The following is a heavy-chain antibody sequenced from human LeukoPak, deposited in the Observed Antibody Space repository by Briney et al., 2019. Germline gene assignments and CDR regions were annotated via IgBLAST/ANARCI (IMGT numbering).Heavy chain of an antibody. V-gene: IGHV3-53*01. D-gene: IGHD3-22*01. CDR1: GFSVSSNY. J-gene: IGHJ6*02. CDR3: ARVDASGGYVQDFYGLDV. CDR2: IYTTGTT. Sequence: VGSLRLSCAASGFSVSSNYMSWVRQAPGKGLEWVSIIYTTGTTSYADSVKGRFTISRDNSENTLYLQMNSLRVEDTAVYYCARVDASGGYVQDFYGLDVWGQGTTVTVSS.